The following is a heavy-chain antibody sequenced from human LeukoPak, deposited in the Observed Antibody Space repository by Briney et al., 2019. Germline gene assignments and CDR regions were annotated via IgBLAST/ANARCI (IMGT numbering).Heavy chain of an antibody. CDR2: ISAYNGNT. CDR3: ARVGYSSSWYYAFDI. CDR1: GYTFTSYG. Sequence: GASVKVSCKASGYTFTSYGISWVRQAPGQGLEWMGWISAYNGNTNYAQKLQGRVTMTTDTSTSTAYMELSSLRSEDTAVYYCARVGYSSSWYYAFDIWGQGTMVTVSS. J-gene: IGHJ3*02. V-gene: IGHV1-18*01. D-gene: IGHD6-13*01.